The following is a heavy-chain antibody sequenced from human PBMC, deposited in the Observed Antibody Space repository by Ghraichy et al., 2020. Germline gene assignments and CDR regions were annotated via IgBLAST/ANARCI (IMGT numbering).Heavy chain of an antibody. V-gene: IGHV3-48*01. CDR2: INGDSTII. D-gene: IGHD6-6*01. CDR1: GYNFRING. CDR3: ARGGAARPDY. J-gene: IGHJ4*02. Sequence: GESLRLSCAASGYNFRINGINWVRQAPGKGLEWVSYINGDSTIIEYADSVKGRFTISRDNGRNSLYLQMDSLRAEDMAIYYCARGGAARPDYWGQGTLVTVSS.